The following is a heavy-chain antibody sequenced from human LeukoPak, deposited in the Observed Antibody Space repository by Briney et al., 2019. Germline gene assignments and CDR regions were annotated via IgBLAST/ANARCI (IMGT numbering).Heavy chain of an antibody. Sequence: ASVKVSCKASGYTFTSYGISWVRQAPGQGLEWMGWISAYNGNTNYAQKLQGRVTMTTDTSTSTAYMELRSLRSDDTAVYYCARDLHPGQLVRSPLDYWGQGTLVTVSS. CDR2: ISAYNGNT. CDR3: ARDLHPGQLVRSPLDY. J-gene: IGHJ4*02. V-gene: IGHV1-18*01. D-gene: IGHD6-6*01. CDR1: GYTFTSYG.